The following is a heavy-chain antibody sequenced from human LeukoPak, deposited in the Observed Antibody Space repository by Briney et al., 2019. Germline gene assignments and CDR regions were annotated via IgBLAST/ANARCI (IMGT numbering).Heavy chain of an antibody. CDR2: ISYSGIT. CDR3: ARGGYSDYGDEVDY. D-gene: IGHD4-11*01. CDR1: GGSLSSYY. J-gene: IGHJ4*02. V-gene: IGHV4-59*01. Sequence: PSETLSLTCTVSGGSLSSYYWSWIRQPPGKGLKWIGYISYSGITNYYPSLKGRVSISIDMSKNQFSLKLSSVTAADTAVYYCARGGYSDYGDEVDYWGQGTLVTVSS.